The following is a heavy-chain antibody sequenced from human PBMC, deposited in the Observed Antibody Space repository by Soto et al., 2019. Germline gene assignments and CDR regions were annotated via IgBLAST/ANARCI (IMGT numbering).Heavy chain of an antibody. CDR1: GGSIKVGGYY. CDR3: ARLAYSHYST. D-gene: IGHD5-12*01. CDR2: IYYSGTT. J-gene: IGHJ4*02. V-gene: IGHV4-39*01. Sequence: PSETLSLTCTVSGGSIKVGGYYWGWIRQPPGKGLEWVATIYYSGTTYYNPSLKSRLTISLDTSRNQFSLDLTSVTAADTAVYYCARLAYSHYSTWGQGTLVTVSP.